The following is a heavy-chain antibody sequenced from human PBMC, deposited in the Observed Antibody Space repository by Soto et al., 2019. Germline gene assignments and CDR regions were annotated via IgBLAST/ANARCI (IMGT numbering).Heavy chain of an antibody. J-gene: IGHJ5*02. CDR1: GVTVSSYA. V-gene: IGHV1-69*19. CDR2: MIPIFGTA. Sequence: QVQLVQSVAEVKKPVSSVKVSCKASGVTVSSYAISWVRQAPVQGLEWMGWMIPIFGTANYAQQFKGRVTRNAHESTSTAFKELESLGSDDTAVDYFESGGWAPRQFTLDPWDQRNLVTDS. CDR3: ESGGWAPRQFTLDP. D-gene: IGHD1-1*01.